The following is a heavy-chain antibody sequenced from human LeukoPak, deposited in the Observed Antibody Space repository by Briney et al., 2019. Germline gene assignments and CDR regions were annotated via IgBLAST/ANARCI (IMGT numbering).Heavy chain of an antibody. J-gene: IGHJ1*01. CDR2: INSDGSST. CDR1: GLTFSSYW. CDR3: ARGPYYYDSSGYYPEYFQH. Sequence: GGSLRLSCAASGLTFSSYWMHWVRQAPGKGLVWVSRINSDGSSTSYADSVKGRFTISRDNAKNTLYLQMNSLRAEDTAVYYCARGPYYYDSSGYYPEYFQHWARATWSPSPQ. D-gene: IGHD3-22*01. V-gene: IGHV3-74*01.